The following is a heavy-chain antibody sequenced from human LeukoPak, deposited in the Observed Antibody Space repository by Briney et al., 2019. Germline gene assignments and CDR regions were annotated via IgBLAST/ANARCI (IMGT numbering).Heavy chain of an antibody. CDR2: ISYDGSNK. CDR3: AKEKGYCSSTSCFTEWPDASDI. CDR1: GFTFSHYG. Sequence: GGSLRLSCAASGFTFSHYGVHWVRQAPGKGLEWVAVISYDGSNKYFADSVKGRFTISRDNSKNTLYLQMNSLRAEDTAVYYCAKEKGYCSSTSCFTEWPDASDIWGQGTMVTVSS. J-gene: IGHJ3*02. D-gene: IGHD2-2*02. V-gene: IGHV3-30*18.